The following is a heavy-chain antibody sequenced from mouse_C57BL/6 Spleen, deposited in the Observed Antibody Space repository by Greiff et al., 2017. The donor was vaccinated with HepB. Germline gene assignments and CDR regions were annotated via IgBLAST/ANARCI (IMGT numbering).Heavy chain of an antibody. D-gene: IGHD1-1*01. V-gene: IGHV1-50*01. CDR2: IDPSDSYT. CDR1: GYTFTSYW. J-gene: IGHJ3*01. CDR3: ARSDGSSLFAY. Sequence: QVHVKQPGAELVKPGASVKLSCKASGYTFTSYWMQWVKQRPGQGLEWIGEIDPSDSYTNYNQKFKGKATLTVDTSSSTAYMQLSSLTSEDSAVYYCARSDGSSLFAYWGQGTLVTVSA.